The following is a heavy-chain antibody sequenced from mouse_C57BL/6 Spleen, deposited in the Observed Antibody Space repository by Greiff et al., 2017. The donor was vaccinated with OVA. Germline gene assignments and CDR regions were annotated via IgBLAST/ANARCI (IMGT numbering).Heavy chain of an antibody. Sequence: EVKLVESGGGLVKPGGSLKLSCAASGFTFSSYAMSWVRQTPEKRLEWVATISDGGSYTYYPDNVKGRFTISRDNAKNNLYLQMSHLKSEDTAMYYCARSRLLRAMDYWGQGTSVTVSS. CDR3: ARSRLLRAMDY. D-gene: IGHD1-1*01. CDR1: GFTFSSYA. J-gene: IGHJ4*01. V-gene: IGHV5-4*03. CDR2: ISDGGSYT.